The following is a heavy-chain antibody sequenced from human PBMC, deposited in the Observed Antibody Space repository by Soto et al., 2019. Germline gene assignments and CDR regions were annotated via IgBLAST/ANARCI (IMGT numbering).Heavy chain of an antibody. J-gene: IGHJ4*02. D-gene: IGHD6-25*01. CDR2: IYHSGST. CDR1: GGSISSSNW. CDR3: ARDFRRVKYSTGFDY. Sequence: QVQLQESGPGLVKPSGTLSLTCAVSGGSISSSNWWSWVRQPPGKGLEWIGEIYHSGSTNYNPSLRSRVTISVDKSKNQFSLKLSSVTAADTAVYYCARDFRRVKYSTGFDYWGQGTLVTVSS. V-gene: IGHV4-4*02.